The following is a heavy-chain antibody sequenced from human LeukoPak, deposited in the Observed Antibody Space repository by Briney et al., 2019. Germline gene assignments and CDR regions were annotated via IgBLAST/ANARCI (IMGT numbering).Heavy chain of an antibody. D-gene: IGHD1-26*01. V-gene: IGHV1-3*01. CDR2: ISAGNGNT. CDR1: GYTFTSYA. CDR3: ARDSGSGSNDY. Sequence: ASVMVSCKASGYTFTSYAIHWVRQASGQRLEWMGWISAGNGNTKYSQNFQGRVTFISNTSATTAFMELSSLRSEDAAVYYCARDSGSGSNDYWGQGTLVTVSS. J-gene: IGHJ4*02.